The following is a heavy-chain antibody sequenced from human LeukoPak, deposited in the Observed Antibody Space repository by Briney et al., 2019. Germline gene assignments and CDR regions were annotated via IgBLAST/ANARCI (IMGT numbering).Heavy chain of an antibody. J-gene: IGHJ4*02. CDR3: ARGGPNSSGWRIDY. CDR1: GGFNTHYY. CDR2: FYHSGST. V-gene: IGHV4-59*01. D-gene: IGHD6-19*01. Sequence: SETPSLTCSVSGGFNTHYYWSWIRQPPGKGLEWIGYFYHSGSTNYNPSLKSRVTISVDTSKNHFSLKPSSVTAADTAVYYCARGGPNSSGWRIDYWGQGTLVTVSS.